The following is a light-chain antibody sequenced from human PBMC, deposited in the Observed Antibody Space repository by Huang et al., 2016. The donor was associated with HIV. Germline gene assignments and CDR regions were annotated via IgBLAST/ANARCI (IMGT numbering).Light chain of an antibody. J-gene: IGKJ1*01. CDR1: QMVSSK. CDR3: QQYNNWPRT. CDR2: AAS. Sequence: EIVMTQSPATLSVSPGERATLSCRASQMVSSKLAWYQQKPGQAPRLLIYAASTRATGIPARFSGSGSGTEFTLTISSLQSEDFAVYYCQQYNNWPRTFGQGTKVEIK. V-gene: IGKV3-15*01.